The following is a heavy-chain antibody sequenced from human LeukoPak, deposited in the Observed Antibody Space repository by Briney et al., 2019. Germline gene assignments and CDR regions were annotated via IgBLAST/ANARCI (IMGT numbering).Heavy chain of an antibody. CDR3: TTPGGSSGWYPGGFQH. J-gene: IGHJ1*01. CDR2: IKSKTDGGTT. D-gene: IGHD6-19*01. CDR1: GFSFSHTS. V-gene: IGHV3-15*01. Sequence: GGSLRLSCAASGFSFSHTSMSWVRQAPGKGLDWVGRIKSKTDGGTTDYTAPVKGRFTISRDDSKNTLYLQMNSLKIEDTAVYYCTTPGGSSGWYPGGFQHWGQGSLVTVSS.